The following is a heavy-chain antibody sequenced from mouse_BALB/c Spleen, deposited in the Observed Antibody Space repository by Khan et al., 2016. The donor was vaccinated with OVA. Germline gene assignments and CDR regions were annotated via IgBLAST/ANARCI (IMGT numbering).Heavy chain of an antibody. D-gene: IGHD2-2*01. J-gene: IGHJ3*01. V-gene: IGHV1S135*01. CDR1: GYSFTSYY. Sequence: LKQSGPELMKPGASVKISCKASGYSFTSYYIHWVIQSHGKSLEWIGYIDPFSGGTTYNQKFKGKATLTVDKSSNTAYIHLINLTSEDSAVYYCTRHGYVAWFTYWGQGTLVTVSA. CDR2: IDPFSGGT. CDR3: TRHGYVAWFTY.